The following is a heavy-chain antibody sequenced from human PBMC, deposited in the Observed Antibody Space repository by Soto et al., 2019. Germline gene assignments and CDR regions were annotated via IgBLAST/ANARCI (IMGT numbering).Heavy chain of an antibody. CDR3: ARGDYYDIHDY. CDR2: INAGNGNT. V-gene: IGHV1-3*01. J-gene: IGHJ4*02. D-gene: IGHD3-22*01. Sequence: VRQAPGQGPEWMGWINAGNGNTKYSQKFQGRVTITRDTSASTAYMELSSLRSEDTAVYYCARGDYYDIHDYWGQGTLVTVS.